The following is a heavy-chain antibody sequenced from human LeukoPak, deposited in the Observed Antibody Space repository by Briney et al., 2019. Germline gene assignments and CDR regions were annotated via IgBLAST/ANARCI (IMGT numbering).Heavy chain of an antibody. J-gene: IGHJ6*02. CDR3: ARQTTAGTSFDV. CDR1: GFTFSSYA. Sequence: AGGSLRLSCAAPGFTFSSYAMHWVRQAPGKGLEWVAVISYDGSNKYYADSVKGRFTISRDNSKNTLYLQMNSLRAEDTAVYYCARQTTAGTSFDVWGQGTSVTVSS. D-gene: IGHD6-13*01. V-gene: IGHV3-30-3*01. CDR2: ISYDGSNK.